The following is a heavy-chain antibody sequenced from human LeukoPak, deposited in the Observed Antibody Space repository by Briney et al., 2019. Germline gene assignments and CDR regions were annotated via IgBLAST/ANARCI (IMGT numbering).Heavy chain of an antibody. D-gene: IGHD2-2*01. CDR3: ARESGDCSSTCCPFDY. V-gene: IGHV1-2*02. Sequence: GASVKVSCKASGYTFTGYYMHWVRQAPGQGLEWMGWINPNSGGTNYAQKFQGRVTMTRDTSISTAYMELSRLRSDDTAVYYCARESGDCSSTCCPFDYWGQGTLVTVSS. J-gene: IGHJ4*02. CDR2: INPNSGGT. CDR1: GYTFTGYY.